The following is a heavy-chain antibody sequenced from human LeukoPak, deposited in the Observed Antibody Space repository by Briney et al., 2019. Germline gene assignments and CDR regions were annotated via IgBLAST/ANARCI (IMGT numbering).Heavy chain of an antibody. CDR3: ANSELTGDPSFDY. CDR1: GKSFSGHY. D-gene: IGHD7-27*01. CDR2: INSNSGGT. J-gene: IGHJ4*02. V-gene: IGHV1-2*02. Sequence: ASVTVSCRASGKSFSGHYMHWVRQAPGQGLEWIGGINSNSGGTQYARSFQGRVTMTRDTSISTAYMELSRLRSDDTAVYYCANSELTGDPSFDYWGQGTLVTVSS.